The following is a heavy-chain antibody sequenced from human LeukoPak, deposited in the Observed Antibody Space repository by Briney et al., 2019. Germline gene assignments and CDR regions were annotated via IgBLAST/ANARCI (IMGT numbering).Heavy chain of an antibody. D-gene: IGHD6-19*01. CDR3: ATIVGDSGCLDY. Sequence: ASVKVSCKVSGYTLTELSMHWARQAPGKGLEWMGGFDPEDGETIYAQKFQGRVTMTEDTSTDTAYMELSSLRSEDTAVYYCATIVGDSGCLDYWGQGTLVTVSS. CDR1: GYTLTELS. CDR2: FDPEDGET. V-gene: IGHV1-24*01. J-gene: IGHJ4*02.